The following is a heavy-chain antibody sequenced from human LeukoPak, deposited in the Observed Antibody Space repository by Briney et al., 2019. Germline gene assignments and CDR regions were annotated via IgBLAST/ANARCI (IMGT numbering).Heavy chain of an antibody. V-gene: IGHV1-69*05. J-gene: IGHJ5*02. CDR1: GGTFNKSA. Sequence: SVKVSCKTSGGTFNKSAISWVRQAPGQGLEWLGGIMPLFGTAGYAQKFQGRVTITKDESTRTVYLELTSLTSDDTAVYYCARDVHGDYGSGWFDPWGQGTLVSVSS. D-gene: IGHD4-17*01. CDR2: IMPLFGTA. CDR3: ARDVHGDYGSGWFDP.